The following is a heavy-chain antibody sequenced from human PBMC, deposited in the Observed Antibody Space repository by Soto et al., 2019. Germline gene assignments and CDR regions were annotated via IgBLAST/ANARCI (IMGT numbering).Heavy chain of an antibody. CDR1: GFSFSTTG. V-gene: IGHV3-30*18. CDR3: AKDCGNSGWYNWFDP. CDR2: ISHDGSAK. J-gene: IGHJ5*02. D-gene: IGHD6-13*01. Sequence: QVQLVASGGGVVQPGRSLSLSCAASGFSFSTTGMHWVRQAPGKGLEWVAMISHDGSAKYYADSVEGRFTISRDISKNTLFLKMNSLRAEDTAVYYCAKDCGNSGWYNWFDPWGQGTLVIVSS.